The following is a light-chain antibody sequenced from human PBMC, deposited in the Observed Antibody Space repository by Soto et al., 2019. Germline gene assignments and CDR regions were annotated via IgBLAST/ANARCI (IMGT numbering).Light chain of an antibody. J-gene: IGLJ3*02. CDR2: EVT. CDR1: SSDVGGYNY. Sequence: QSALTQPPSASGSPGQSVTISCTGTSSDVGGYNYVSWYQQYPGRAPKIMIYEVTKRPSGVPDRFYGSKSGNTASLTVSGLQAEDEADYYCSSYAASNNFYFVFGGGTKLTVL. V-gene: IGLV2-8*01. CDR3: SSYAASNNFYFV.